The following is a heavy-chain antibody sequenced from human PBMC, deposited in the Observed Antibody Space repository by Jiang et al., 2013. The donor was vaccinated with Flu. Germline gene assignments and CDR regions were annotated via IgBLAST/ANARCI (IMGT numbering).Heavy chain of an antibody. CDR1: GYSFTNYW. J-gene: IGHJ3*02. V-gene: IGHV5-51*01. D-gene: IGHD3-16*01. CDR2: IYPDDSDT. Sequence: GAEVKKPGESLKISCKGSGYSFTNYWIAWVRQMPGKGLEWMGIIYPDDSDTTYSPSFQGQVTISADQSISTAYVQWSSLKASDTAMYYCARQIDGWTPMGGDAFDIWGQGTMVTVSS. CDR3: ARQIDGWTPMGGDAFDI.